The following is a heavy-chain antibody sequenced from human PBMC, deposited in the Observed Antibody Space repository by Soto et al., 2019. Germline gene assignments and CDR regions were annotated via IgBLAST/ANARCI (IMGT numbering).Heavy chain of an antibody. CDR1: GGSISSGDYY. D-gene: IGHD3-22*01. J-gene: IGHJ4*02. CDR3: ARAFDDSSGYYGAVGY. CDR2: IYYTGST. Sequence: QVQLQESGPGLVKPSQTLSLTCTVSGGSISSGDYYWIWIRHSPGKGLEWIGYIYYTGSTYYNPSIKSRLTMSVVPSKNQLSLRLTSVTAADTDVYYCARAFDDSSGYYGAVGYWGQGTLVTVS. V-gene: IGHV4-30-4*01.